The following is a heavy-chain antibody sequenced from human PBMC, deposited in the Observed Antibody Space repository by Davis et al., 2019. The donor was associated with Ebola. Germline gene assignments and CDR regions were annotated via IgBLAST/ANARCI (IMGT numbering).Heavy chain of an antibody. CDR1: GYSISSGYY. J-gene: IGHJ4*02. CDR3: SRFGEGVY. D-gene: IGHD2-21*01. V-gene: IGHV4-38-2*01. CDR2: VYHSGTT. Sequence: PSETLSLTCDVSGYSISSGYYWGWIRQSPGKGLEWIGSVYHSGTTYYNPSLKSRVTISADTSKNQFSLNLSSVTAADTAVYFCSRFGEGVYWGQGTLVTVSS.